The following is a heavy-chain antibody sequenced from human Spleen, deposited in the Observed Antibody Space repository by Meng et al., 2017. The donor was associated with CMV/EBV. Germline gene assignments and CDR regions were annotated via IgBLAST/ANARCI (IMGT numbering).Heavy chain of an antibody. CDR3: ARGGTQIDIVTVPGILRNNNGMDV. CDR2: FDPEDGET. V-gene: IGHV1-24*01. CDR1: GYTLTELS. Sequence: ASVKVSCKVSGYTLTELSRHWVRQAPGKGLEWMGGFDPEDGETIYAQKFQGRVTMTEDTSTDTAYMELSSLRSEDTAVYYCARGGTQIDIVTVPGILRNNNGMDVWGQGTTVTVSS. J-gene: IGHJ6*02. D-gene: IGHD1/OR15-1a*01.